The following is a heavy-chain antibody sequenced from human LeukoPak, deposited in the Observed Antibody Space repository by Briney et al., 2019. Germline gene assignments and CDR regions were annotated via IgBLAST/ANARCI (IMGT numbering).Heavy chain of an antibody. CDR3: ARGGGSRDGYNDVDV. Sequence: GGSLRLSCAASGFTFSSYSMNWVRQAPGKGLEWVSSISSSGSYIYYVDSVKGRFTIPRDNAKNSLYLQMNSLRAEDTAVYYCARGGGSRDGYNDVDVWGKGTTVTVSS. J-gene: IGHJ6*04. CDR2: ISSSGSYI. V-gene: IGHV3-21*01. CDR1: GFTFSSYS. D-gene: IGHD5-24*01.